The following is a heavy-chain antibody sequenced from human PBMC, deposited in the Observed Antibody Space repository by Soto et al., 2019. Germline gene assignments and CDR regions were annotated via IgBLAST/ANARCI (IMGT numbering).Heavy chain of an antibody. CDR3: GRHVVDVMATITSFES. CDR1: GGSISSSRYY. CDR2: IYYGGST. D-gene: IGHD5-12*01. Sequence: QLQLQESGPGLVKPSETLSLTCSVSGGSISSSRYYWGWIRQPPGKGLEWIATIYYGGSTYYNPSLKSRVTISVYTSKSQFSLKLSSVPAADTAVYYCGRHVVDVMATITSFESWGQGTLVTVSS. V-gene: IGHV4-39*01. J-gene: IGHJ4*02.